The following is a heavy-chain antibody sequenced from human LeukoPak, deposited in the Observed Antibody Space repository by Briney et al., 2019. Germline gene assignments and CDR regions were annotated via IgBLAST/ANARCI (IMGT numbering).Heavy chain of an antibody. CDR2: INHSGST. CDR3: ARGDYYDILTGYYRNKDAFDI. J-gene: IGHJ3*02. CDR1: GGSISSINW. D-gene: IGHD3-9*01. Sequence: SETLSLTCAVSGGSISSINWWSWIRRPPGMGLEWIGEINHSGSTYYNPSLKSRVTIPVDTSKNQFSLKLTSVTAADTAVYYCARGDYYDILTGYYRNKDAFDIWGQGTMVTVSS. V-gene: IGHV4-4*02.